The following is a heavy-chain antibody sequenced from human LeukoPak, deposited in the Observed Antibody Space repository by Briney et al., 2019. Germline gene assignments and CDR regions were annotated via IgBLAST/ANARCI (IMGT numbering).Heavy chain of an antibody. D-gene: IGHD3-9*01. CDR3: AGSRVGPTRYFDSQPIYYYYMDV. CDR1: GGTFSSYA. Sequence: ASVKVSCKASGGTFSSYAISWVRQAPGQGLEWMGGIIPIFGTANYAQKFQGRVTITADESTSTAYMELSSLRSEDTAVYYCAGSRVGPTRYFDSQPIYYYYMDVWGKGTTVTISS. CDR2: IIPIFGTA. V-gene: IGHV1-69*13. J-gene: IGHJ6*03.